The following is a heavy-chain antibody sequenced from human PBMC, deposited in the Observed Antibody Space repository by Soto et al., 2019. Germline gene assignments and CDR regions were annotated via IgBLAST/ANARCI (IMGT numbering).Heavy chain of an antibody. D-gene: IGHD1-26*01. CDR3: AREVGAPSCWLDS. CDR1: GFTFTNYA. CDR2: ISATGGLK. V-gene: IGHV3-23*01. J-gene: IGHJ5*01. Sequence: GGSLTLSCAPSGFTFTNYAMTWVRQSPGKGLQWVSGISATGGLKYYADSVQGRFTISRDNSKNTLYLQMDNLRDEDTAIYYCAREVGAPSCWLDSCGQGTQVTVS.